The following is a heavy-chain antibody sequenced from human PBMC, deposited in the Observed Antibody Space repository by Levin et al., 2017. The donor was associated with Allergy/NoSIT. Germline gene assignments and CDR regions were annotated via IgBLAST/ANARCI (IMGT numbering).Heavy chain of an antibody. Sequence: SQTLSLTCTVSGVSVSTNNYYWGWIRQPPGKGLEWIGSIYYSGSTYYNPSLKSRVNLSVDTSKNQFSLRLSSVTAAGTAVYYCVRVNVNTTWSPTYFDYWGQGTLVTVSS. CDR1: GVSVSTNNYY. CDR3: VRVNVNTTWSPTYFDY. V-gene: IGHV4-39*01. D-gene: IGHD1-14*01. J-gene: IGHJ4*02. CDR2: IYYSGST.